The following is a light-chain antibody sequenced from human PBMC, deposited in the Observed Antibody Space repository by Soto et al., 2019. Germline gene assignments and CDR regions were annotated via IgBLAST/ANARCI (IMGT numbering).Light chain of an antibody. J-gene: IGKJ5*01. CDR2: KAS. V-gene: IGKV1-5*03. CDR3: QHADSFPLIT. CDR1: QNVNGW. Sequence: DIQMTQSPSTLSASVGDRVTITCRASQNVNGWLAWYQQKPGKAPKLLINKASTLESGVPSRFSGRGSGTDFTLTISSLQPEDFATYYCQHADSFPLITFGQGTRLEIK.